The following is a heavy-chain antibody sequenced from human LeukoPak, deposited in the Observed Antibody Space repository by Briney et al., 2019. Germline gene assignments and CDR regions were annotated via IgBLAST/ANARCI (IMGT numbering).Heavy chain of an antibody. Sequence: GGSLRLSCAASGFTFSSYWMHWVRQAPGKGLVWVSRVNTDGRDTIYADSVKGRFTISRDNAKNTLHLQMNSLRAEDTAAYFCATDRGGGTCFSTWGQGTLVTVSS. CDR2: VNTDGRDT. J-gene: IGHJ5*02. CDR3: ATDRGGGTCFST. V-gene: IGHV3-74*01. D-gene: IGHD2-15*01. CDR1: GFTFSSYW.